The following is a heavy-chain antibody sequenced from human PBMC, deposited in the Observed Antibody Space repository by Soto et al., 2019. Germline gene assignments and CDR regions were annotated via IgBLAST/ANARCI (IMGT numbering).Heavy chain of an antibody. CDR2: INHSGST. D-gene: IGHD6-25*01. CDR1: GGSFSGYY. J-gene: IGHJ5*02. Sequence: QVQLQQWGAGLLKPSETLSLTCAVYGGSFSGYYWSWIRQPPGKGLEWIGEINHSGSTNYNPSLKSRVTISVDTSKNQFSMKLSSVTAADTAVYYCARGLLQQRKWFDPWGQGTLVTVSS. CDR3: ARGLLQQRKWFDP. V-gene: IGHV4-34*01.